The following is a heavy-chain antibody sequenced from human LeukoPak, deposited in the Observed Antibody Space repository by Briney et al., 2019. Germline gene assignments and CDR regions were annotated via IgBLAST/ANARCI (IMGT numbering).Heavy chain of an antibody. CDR1: GGTFSSYA. J-gene: IGHJ4*02. Sequence: SVTVSCKASGGTFSSYAISWVRQAPGQGLEWMGGIIPIFGTADYAQKFQGRVTITADESTSTAYMELSRLRSDDTAVYYCARRGPLRYFDRWGQGTLVTVSS. CDR3: ARRGPLRYFDR. CDR2: IIPIFGTA. D-gene: IGHD3-9*01. V-gene: IGHV1-69*01.